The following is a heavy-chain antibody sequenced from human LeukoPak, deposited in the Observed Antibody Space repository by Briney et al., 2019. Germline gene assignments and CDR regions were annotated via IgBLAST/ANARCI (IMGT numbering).Heavy chain of an antibody. CDR2: IYYSGST. CDR1: GGSISSNNW. D-gene: IGHD3-22*01. Sequence: PSETLSLTCGVSGGSISSNNWWSWVRQPPGKGLEWIGYIYYSGSTNYNPSLKSRVTISVDTSKNQFSLKLSSVTAADTAVYYCARHINYYDSSGYYYHDAFDIWGQGTMVTVSS. J-gene: IGHJ3*02. CDR3: ARHINYYDSSGYYYHDAFDI. V-gene: IGHV4-4*02.